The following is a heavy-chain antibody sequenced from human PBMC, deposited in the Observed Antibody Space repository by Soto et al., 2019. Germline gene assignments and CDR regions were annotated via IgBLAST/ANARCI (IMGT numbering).Heavy chain of an antibody. Sequence: PGXSLRLSCAASGFTLSSYGMHWFRQAPVNGLEWLAVISYDGSNKYYADSVKGRFTISRDNSKNTLYLQMNSLRAEDTAVYYCAREYIGRFLEWFRSTDGMDVWGQGTTVTVSS. V-gene: IGHV3-30*03. D-gene: IGHD3-3*01. CDR1: GFTLSSYG. CDR3: AREYIGRFLEWFRSTDGMDV. J-gene: IGHJ6*02. CDR2: ISYDGSNK.